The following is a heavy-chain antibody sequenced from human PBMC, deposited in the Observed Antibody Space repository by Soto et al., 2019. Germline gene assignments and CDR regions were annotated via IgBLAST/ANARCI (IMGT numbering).Heavy chain of an antibody. Sequence: QVQLQESGPGLVKPSETLSLTCSVSGGSLSGYYWTWTRQPPGKGLEWIGYIYYAGTTTYNPSLKSRVTISVDTPKNHFSLKMGSVTAADTAVYYCATLGGSYQALGSWGQGVLVTVSS. CDR2: IYYAGTT. J-gene: IGHJ4*02. D-gene: IGHD3-22*01. V-gene: IGHV4-59*12. CDR3: ATLGGSYQALGS. CDR1: GGSLSGYY.